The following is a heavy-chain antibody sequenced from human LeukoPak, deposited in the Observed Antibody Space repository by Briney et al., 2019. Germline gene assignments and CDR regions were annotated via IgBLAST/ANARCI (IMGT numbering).Heavy chain of an antibody. CDR2: ISGSGNNT. CDR3: AKDHYIRSYGEFDY. Sequence: GSLRLSCAASGFTFSNYVMSWVRQAPGKGLEWVSSISGSGNNTHYADSVKGRFPISRDNSKNTLYLQMNSLRPEDTALYYCAKDHYIRSYGEFDYWGQGTLVTVSS. J-gene: IGHJ4*02. V-gene: IGHV3-23*01. D-gene: IGHD5-18*01. CDR1: GFTFSNYV.